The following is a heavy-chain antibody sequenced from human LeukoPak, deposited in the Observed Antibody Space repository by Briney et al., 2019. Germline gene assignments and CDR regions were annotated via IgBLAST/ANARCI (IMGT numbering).Heavy chain of an antibody. D-gene: IGHD3-22*01. J-gene: IGHJ4*02. Sequence: GGSLRLSCAASGFTFSSYALCCVRQAPGRGLGWVSTISGGGGSRYYADSVKGGFTISTDNSKNTLYLQMNSLSAEDTAVYYCLIVVVITGINYWGQGTLVTVSS. CDR3: LIVVVITGINY. CDR2: ISGGGGSR. V-gene: IGHV3-23*01. CDR1: GFTFSSYA.